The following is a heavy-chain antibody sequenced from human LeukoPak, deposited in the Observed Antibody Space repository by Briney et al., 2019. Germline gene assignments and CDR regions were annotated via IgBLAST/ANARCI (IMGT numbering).Heavy chain of an antibody. J-gene: IGHJ4*02. CDR3: ARAVDDYVWGSYRPPGH. CDR1: GFTFSSYW. Sequence: GVSLRLSCAASGFTFSSYWMIWVRQAPGKGLEWVANIKQDGSEKYHVDSVKGRFTISRDNAKNSLYLQMNSLRVEDTAVYYCARAVDDYVWGSYRPPGHWGQGTLVTVSS. CDR2: IKQDGSEK. D-gene: IGHD3-16*02. V-gene: IGHV3-7*05.